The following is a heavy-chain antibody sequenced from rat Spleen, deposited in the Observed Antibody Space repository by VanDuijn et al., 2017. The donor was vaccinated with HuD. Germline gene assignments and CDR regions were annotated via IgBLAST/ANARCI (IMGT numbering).Heavy chain of an antibody. J-gene: IGHJ1*01. V-gene: IGHV5-29*01. CDR2: ISYDGSST. Sequence: EVQMVESGGGLVQPGRSLKLSCAASGFTFSDYGMAWVRQAPTKGLEWVATISYDGSSTYYRDSVKGRFTISRDNAKSTLYLQMDSLRSEDTATYYCARYYYGYWYFDFWGPGTMVTVSS. CDR1: GFTFSDYG. D-gene: IGHD1-1*01. CDR3: ARYYYGYWYFDF.